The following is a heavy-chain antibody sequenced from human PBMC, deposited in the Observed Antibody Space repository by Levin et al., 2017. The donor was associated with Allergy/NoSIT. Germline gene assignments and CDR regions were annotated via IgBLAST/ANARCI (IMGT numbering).Heavy chain of an antibody. CDR3: AGLGTDNHFQF. D-gene: IGHD2-15*01. Sequence: PAASVKVSCATSGFTFSSYSMNWVRQAPGKGLEWLSFIHFSSSPIYYADPVKGRFTISRDNAKRSIYLQMNGLGAADTAMYYCAGLGTDNHFQFWGQGALVIVSS. CDR1: GFTFSSYS. V-gene: IGHV3-48*04. CDR2: IHFSSSPI. J-gene: IGHJ4*02.